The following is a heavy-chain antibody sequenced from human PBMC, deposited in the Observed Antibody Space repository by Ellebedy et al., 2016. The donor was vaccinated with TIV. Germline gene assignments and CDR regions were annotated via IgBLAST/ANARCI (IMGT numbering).Heavy chain of an antibody. CDR2: IYHSGSS. CDR1: GYSISSGYY. Sequence: MPSETLSLTCTVSGYSISSGYYWGWIRQPPGKGLEWIGSIYHSGSSNYNSSLQSRVTISVDTPKNQFSLNLRSVTAADTALYYCVTETPTLIIGSPLLWGQGILVTVSS. J-gene: IGHJ4*02. D-gene: IGHD3-22*01. CDR3: VTETPTLIIGSPLL. V-gene: IGHV4-38-2*02.